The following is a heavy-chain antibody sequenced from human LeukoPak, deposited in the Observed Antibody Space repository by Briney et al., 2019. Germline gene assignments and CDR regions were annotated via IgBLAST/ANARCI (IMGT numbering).Heavy chain of an antibody. D-gene: IGHD6-19*01. Sequence: ASVKVSCKASGYTFTGYYMHWVRQAPGQGLEWMGWINPNSGGTNYAQKFQGRVTMTRDTSISTAYMELSRLRSDDTAVYYCARVKDSGWYFTLALWGPGTLVTVSS. CDR2: INPNSGGT. J-gene: IGHJ4*02. CDR1: GYTFTGYY. CDR3: ARVKDSGWYFTLAL. V-gene: IGHV1-2*02.